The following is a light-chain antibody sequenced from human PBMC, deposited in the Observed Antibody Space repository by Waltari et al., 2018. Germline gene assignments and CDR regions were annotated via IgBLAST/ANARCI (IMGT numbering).Light chain of an antibody. Sequence: DIQMTQSPSSVSASVGDRVPITCRASQGIYSWLAWYQQKPGTAPKLLIFAASSLQSGVPSRFSGSGSGTDFTLTISSLQPEDFATYYCQQTNSFPLTFGGGTKVDIK. CDR1: QGIYSW. V-gene: IGKV1-12*01. J-gene: IGKJ4*01. CDR3: QQTNSFPLT. CDR2: AAS.